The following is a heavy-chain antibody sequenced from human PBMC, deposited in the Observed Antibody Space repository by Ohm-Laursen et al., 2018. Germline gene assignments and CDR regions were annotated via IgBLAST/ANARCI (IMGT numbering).Heavy chain of an antibody. CDR2: INSDGSTT. CDR3: ARVSRGTLQSP. D-gene: IGHD5-24*01. J-gene: IGHJ5*02. V-gene: IGHV3-74*01. CDR1: GFNLKTYW. Sequence: SLRLSCAASGFNLKTYWMHWVRQAPGKGLVWVSRINSDGSTTNYADSVKGRFTISRDNAKNSLYLQMNNLRAEDTAVYYCARVSRGTLQSPWGQGTLVTVSS.